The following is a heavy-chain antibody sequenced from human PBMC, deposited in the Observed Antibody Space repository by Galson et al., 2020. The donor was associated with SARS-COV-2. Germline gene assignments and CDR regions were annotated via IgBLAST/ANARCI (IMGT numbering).Heavy chain of an antibody. CDR1: GFSLSTSGMW. Sequence: SGPTLVKPTQTLTLTCTFSGFSLSTSGMWVSWIRQPPGTALEWLALIDWDDDKYYRTSLKTRLTISKDTSKNQVVLTMTNMDPVDTATYYCVRIRYDILTGYHYGMDVWGQGTTVTVSS. CDR3: VRIRYDILTGYHYGMDV. V-gene: IGHV2-70*01. CDR2: IDWDDDK. D-gene: IGHD3-9*01. J-gene: IGHJ6*02.